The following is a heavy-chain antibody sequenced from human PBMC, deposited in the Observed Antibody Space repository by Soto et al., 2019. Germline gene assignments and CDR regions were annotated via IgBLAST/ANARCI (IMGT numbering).Heavy chain of an antibody. D-gene: IGHD4-17*01. CDR2: MNPNSGDT. Sequence: QVQLVQSGAEVKKPGASVKVSCKASGYTITSYDINWVRQATGQGLEWMGWMNPNSGDTGYAQMFQGRVTMTRNTSISTAYMELSSLRSEDTAVYYCARGSQWFAVTTDWGQGTLVSVSS. CDR3: ARGSQWFAVTTD. J-gene: IGHJ4*02. V-gene: IGHV1-8*01. CDR1: GYTITSYD.